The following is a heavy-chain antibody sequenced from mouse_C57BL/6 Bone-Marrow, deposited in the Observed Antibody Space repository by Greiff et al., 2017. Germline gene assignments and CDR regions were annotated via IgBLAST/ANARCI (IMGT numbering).Heavy chain of an antibody. D-gene: IGHD2-4*01. V-gene: IGHV14-4*01. J-gene: IGHJ3*01. CDR2: IDPGNGDT. Sequence: DVQLVESGAELVRPGASVKLSCTASGFNIKDDYMHWVKQRPEQGLEWIGWIDPGNGDTEYAAKFQGKATIAADTSSNTAYLQLSSLPSEDTAVYYCTWIDYDGLPWFAYWGQGTLVTVSA. CDR1: GFNIKDDY. CDR3: TWIDYDGLPWFAY.